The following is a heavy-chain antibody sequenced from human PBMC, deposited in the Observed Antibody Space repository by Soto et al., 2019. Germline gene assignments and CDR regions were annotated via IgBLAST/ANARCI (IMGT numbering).Heavy chain of an antibody. V-gene: IGHV4-59*01. CDR2: IYYSGST. Sequence: SETLSLTCTVSGGYISSYYCSWIRQPPGKGLEWIGYIYYSGSTNYNPSLKSRVTISVDTSKNQFSLKLSSVTAADTAVYYCARVFPGRPMDLFDYWGQGTLVTVSS. CDR3: ARVFPGRPMDLFDY. CDR1: GGYISSYY. J-gene: IGHJ4*02. D-gene: IGHD3-10*01.